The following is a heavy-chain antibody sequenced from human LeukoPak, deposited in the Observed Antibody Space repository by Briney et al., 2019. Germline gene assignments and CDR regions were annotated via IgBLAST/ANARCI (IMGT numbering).Heavy chain of an antibody. Sequence: GGSLRLSCAASGFTFDDYGMSWVRQAPGKGLEWVSGINWNGGSTGYADSVKGRFTISRDNAKNSLYLQMNSLRAEDTALYYCARDYGDFWSGYSPPFYFDYWGQGTLVTVSS. J-gene: IGHJ4*02. D-gene: IGHD3-3*01. CDR2: INWNGGST. V-gene: IGHV3-20*04. CDR3: ARDYGDFWSGYSPPFYFDY. CDR1: GFTFDDYG.